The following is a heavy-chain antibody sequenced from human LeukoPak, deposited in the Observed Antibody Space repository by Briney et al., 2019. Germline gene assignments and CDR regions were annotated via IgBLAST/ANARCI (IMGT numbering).Heavy chain of an antibody. CDR3: AKNWEHRKGWFDP. CDR1: GFTFSSYA. J-gene: IGHJ5*02. Sequence: PGGSLRLSCVASGFTFSSYAMNWVRQAPGKGLEWVSAISFTGANSYYADSVKGRFTISRDNSKNTLYLQMDGLRVEDTATYYCAKNWEHRKGWFDPWGQGTLVTVSS. V-gene: IGHV3-23*01. D-gene: IGHD1/OR15-1a*01. CDR2: ISFTGANS.